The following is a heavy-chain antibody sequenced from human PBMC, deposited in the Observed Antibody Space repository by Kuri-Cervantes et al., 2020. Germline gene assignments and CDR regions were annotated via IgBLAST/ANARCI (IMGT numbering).Heavy chain of an antibody. V-gene: IGHV1-46*01. D-gene: IGHD6-13*01. CDR2: IYPSGGST. J-gene: IGHJ5*02. Sequence: ASVKVSCKASGYTFTSYYMHWVRQAPGQGLEWMGIIYPSGGSTSYAQKFQGRVTMTRDTSTSTAYMELRSLRSDDTAVYYCARVRDSSSRNINWFDPWGQGTLVTVSS. CDR3: ARVRDSSSRNINWFDP. CDR1: GYTFTSYY.